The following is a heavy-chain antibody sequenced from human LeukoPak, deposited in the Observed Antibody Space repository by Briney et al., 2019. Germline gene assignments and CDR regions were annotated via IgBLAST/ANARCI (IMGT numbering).Heavy chain of an antibody. Sequence: SVKVSCKASGGTFTSYASSWVRQAPGQGLEWMGGIIPIFGTANYAQKFQGRVTITADESTSTAYMELSSLRSEDTAVYYCAVHVCSGGSCYSEDYGMDVWGRGTTVTVSS. CDR3: AVHVCSGGSCYSEDYGMDV. CDR1: GGTFTSYA. J-gene: IGHJ6*04. V-gene: IGHV1-69*13. D-gene: IGHD2-15*01. CDR2: IIPIFGTA.